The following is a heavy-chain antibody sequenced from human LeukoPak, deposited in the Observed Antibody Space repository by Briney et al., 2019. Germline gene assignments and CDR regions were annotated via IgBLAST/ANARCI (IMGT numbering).Heavy chain of an antibody. D-gene: IGHD4-17*01. Sequence: GGSLRLSCAASGFTFSTYVVNWVRQAPGKGLEWVSAISGSGGNTYYADTVSGRFTISRDNSKNSLYLQMNSLRAEDTAIYYCARQKMTTVTHERIIDYWGQGSLVTVSS. V-gene: IGHV3-23*01. CDR2: ISGSGGNT. J-gene: IGHJ4*02. CDR1: GFTFSTYV. CDR3: ARQKMTTVTHERIIDY.